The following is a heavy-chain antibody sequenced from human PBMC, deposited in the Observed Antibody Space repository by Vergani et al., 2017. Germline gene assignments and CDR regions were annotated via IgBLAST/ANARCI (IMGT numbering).Heavy chain of an antibody. D-gene: IGHD6-6*01. CDR3: ARGMAARPRWFDP. Sequence: VQLVESGGGVVQPGRSLRLSCAASGFTFSNYGMHWVRQAPGKGLEWVAGIWYDGSNKYYADSVKGRFTTSRDNSKNTLYLQMNSLRAEDTSVYYCARGMAARPRWFDPWGQGTLVTVSS. J-gene: IGHJ5*02. CDR1: GFTFSNYG. CDR2: IWYDGSNK. V-gene: IGHV3-33*01.